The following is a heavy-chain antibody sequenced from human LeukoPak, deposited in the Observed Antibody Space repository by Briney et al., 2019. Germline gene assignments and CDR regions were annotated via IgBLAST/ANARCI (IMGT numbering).Heavy chain of an antibody. D-gene: IGHD5-18*01. Sequence: GGSLRLSCAASGFTVSSNYMSWVRQAPGKGLDGVSGMYSGCSTYYADSVKGRFTISRNNSENTLYLQMQSLRAEATAVYYCARVAVESGYRYGYGDCWGQGTLVTVSS. V-gene: IGHV3-53*04. CDR3: ARVAVESGYRYGYGDC. CDR2: MYSGCST. CDR1: GFTVSSNY. J-gene: IGHJ4*02.